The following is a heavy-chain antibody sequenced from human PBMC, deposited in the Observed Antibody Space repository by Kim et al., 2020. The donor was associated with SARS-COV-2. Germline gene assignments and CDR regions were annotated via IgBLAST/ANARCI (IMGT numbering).Heavy chain of an antibody. V-gene: IGHV3-11*05. CDR2: SST. CDR3: VREPAS. J-gene: IGHJ5*02. Sequence: SSTEYAESVNGRITVSRDNAKKALSLPMDSLTPEDTAVYYCVREPASWGQGTLVTVSS.